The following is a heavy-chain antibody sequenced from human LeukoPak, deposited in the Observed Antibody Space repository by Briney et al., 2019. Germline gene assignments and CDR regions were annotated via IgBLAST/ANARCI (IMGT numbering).Heavy chain of an antibody. CDR3: ARSEAVAWSFDL. D-gene: IGHD6-19*01. CDR2: LNTDGSDT. V-gene: IGHV3-74*01. CDR1: GFTFSAYW. J-gene: IGHJ2*01. Sequence: AGGSLRLSCAASGFTFSAYWMHWVRQAHENGLVWVSRLNTDGSDTRYADSVQGRFTISRDNAKNTLYLQMNSLRAEDTAVYYCARSEAVAWSFDLWGRGTLVTVSS.